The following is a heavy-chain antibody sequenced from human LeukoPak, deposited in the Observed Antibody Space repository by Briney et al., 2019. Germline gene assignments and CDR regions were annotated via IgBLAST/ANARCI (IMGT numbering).Heavy chain of an antibody. CDR3: ARHMYSSGWYAGY. D-gene: IGHD6-19*01. Sequence: PSQTLSLTCTISGDSVTSTTYSTTWIRRHPGQGQEWLGCIYNSGTTYYNPSLKSRVAISVDSSKDQFSLKLSSVTAADTAVYYCARHMYSSGWYAGYWGQGTLVTVSS. J-gene: IGHJ4*02. CDR2: IYNSGTT. V-gene: IGHV4-31*03. CDR1: GDSVTSTTYS.